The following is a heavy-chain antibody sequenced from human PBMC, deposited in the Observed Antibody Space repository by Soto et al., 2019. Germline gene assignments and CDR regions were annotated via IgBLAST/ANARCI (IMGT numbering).Heavy chain of an antibody. CDR3: ARELVDGYGMDV. J-gene: IGHJ6*02. CDR2: ISAYNGNT. Sequence: GASVPGACPASGSTFTGYGISWVRQAPGQGLEWMGWISAYNGNTNYAQKLQGRVTMTTDTSTSTAYMELRSLRSDDTAVYYCARELVDGYGMDVWGQGTTVTVSS. CDR1: GSTFTGYG. V-gene: IGHV1-18*01.